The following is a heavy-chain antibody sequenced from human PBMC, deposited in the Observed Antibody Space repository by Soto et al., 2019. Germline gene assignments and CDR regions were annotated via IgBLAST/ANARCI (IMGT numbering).Heavy chain of an antibody. Sequence: QLQLQESGPGLVKPSETLSLTCTVSGGSISSGSYYWGWIRQTPGKGLEWIGSIEYSGSTYYNPSLKSRGTVSLDTSKNQFSLKLISVTAADTAVYYCVAYSNTWDDHFDCWGQGTLVTVSS. J-gene: IGHJ4*02. CDR3: VAYSNTWDDHFDC. V-gene: IGHV4-39*01. CDR1: GGSISSGSYY. D-gene: IGHD6-13*01. CDR2: IEYSGST.